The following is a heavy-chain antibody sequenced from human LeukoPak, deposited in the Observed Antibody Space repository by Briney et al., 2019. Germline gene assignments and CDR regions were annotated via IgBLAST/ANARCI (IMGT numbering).Heavy chain of an antibody. CDR2: IYHSGST. D-gene: IGHD2-2*01. V-gene: IGHV4-4*02. CDR3: ARAGAVVVPDYYGMDV. J-gene: IGHJ6*02. CDR1: GVSISSSNW. Sequence: SETLSLTCAVSGVSISSSNWWSWVRQPPGKGLEWIGEIYHSGSTNYNPSLKSRVTISVDRSKNQFSLKLSSVTAADTAVYYCARAGAVVVPDYYGMDVWGQGTTVTVSS.